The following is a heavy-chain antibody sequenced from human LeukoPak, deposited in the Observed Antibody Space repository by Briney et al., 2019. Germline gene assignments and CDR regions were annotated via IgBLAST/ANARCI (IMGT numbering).Heavy chain of an antibody. J-gene: IGHJ5*02. CDR3: ARQGYCSSTSCYWGNWFDP. Sequence: SETLSLTCTVSGGSISSYYWSWIRQPPGKGLEWIGYIYYSGSTNYNPSLKSRVTISVDTSKNQFSLKLSSVTAADTAVYYCARQGYCSSTSCYWGNWFDPWGQGTLVSVSS. CDR2: IYYSGST. CDR1: GGSISSYY. V-gene: IGHV4-59*08. D-gene: IGHD2-2*01.